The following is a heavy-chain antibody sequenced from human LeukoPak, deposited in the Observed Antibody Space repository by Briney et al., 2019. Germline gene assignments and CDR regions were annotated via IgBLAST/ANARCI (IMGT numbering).Heavy chain of an antibody. V-gene: IGHV3-64*01. J-gene: IGHJ4*02. D-gene: IGHD2-2*01. CDR1: GFTFSNYA. CDR2: ISSNGDST. CDR3: ARDWGTGRPVVPAASPDLGFDY. Sequence: GGSLRLSCAASGFTFSNYAMHWVRQAPGKGLEYVSAISSNGDSTYYANSVKGRFTISRDNSKNTLYLQMGSLRAEDMAVYYCARDWGTGRPVVPAASPDLGFDYWGQGTLVTVSS.